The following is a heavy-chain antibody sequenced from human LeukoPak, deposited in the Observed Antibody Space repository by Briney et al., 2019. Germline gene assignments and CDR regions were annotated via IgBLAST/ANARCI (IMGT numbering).Heavy chain of an antibody. CDR2: IYTSGST. CDR3: ARIKLVIDGFSWFDP. V-gene: IGHV4-61*02. D-gene: IGHD6-13*01. J-gene: IGHJ5*02. CDR1: GGSISSGSYY. Sequence: KPSQTLSLTCTVSGGSISSGSYYWSWIRQPAGKGLEWIGRIYTSGSTNYNPSLKSRVTISVDTSRNQFSLKLSSVTAADTAVYYCARIKLVIDGFSWFDPWGQGTLVTVSS.